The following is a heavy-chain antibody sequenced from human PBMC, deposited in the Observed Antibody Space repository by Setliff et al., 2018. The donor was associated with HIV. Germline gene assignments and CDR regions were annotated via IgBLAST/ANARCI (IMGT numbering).Heavy chain of an antibody. Sequence: ASVKVSCKVSGDTLSEVSMHWVRQAPGKGLEWMGGFDPEDGETIYAQKFQGRVTMTEDTSTDTAYMELSSLRSEDTAVYYCAKISVYVSSGYLAYYFDDWGQGTLVTVSS. D-gene: IGHD3-22*01. J-gene: IGHJ4*02. CDR3: AKISVYVSSGYLAYYFDD. CDR1: GDTLSEVS. V-gene: IGHV1-24*01. CDR2: FDPEDGET.